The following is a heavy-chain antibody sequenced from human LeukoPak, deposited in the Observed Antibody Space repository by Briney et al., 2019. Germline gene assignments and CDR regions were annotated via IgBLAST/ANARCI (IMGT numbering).Heavy chain of an antibody. CDR1: GFTFSSYS. J-gene: IGHJ6*03. D-gene: IGHD2-2*01. Sequence: PGGSLRLSCAASGFTFSSYSMNWVRQAPGKGLEWVSYISSSSSTIYYADSVKGRFTISRDNAKNSLYLQMNSLRAEDTAVYYCARAVVVVPAARAGTRDYYYYYMDVWGKGTTVTVSS. CDR2: ISSSSSTI. V-gene: IGHV3-48*04. CDR3: ARAVVVVPAARAGTRDYYYYYMDV.